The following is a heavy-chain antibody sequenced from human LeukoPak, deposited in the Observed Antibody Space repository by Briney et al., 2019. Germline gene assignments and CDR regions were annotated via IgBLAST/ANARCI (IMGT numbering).Heavy chain of an antibody. V-gene: IGHV3-21*01. CDR1: GFTFSSDS. CDR2: ISSSSRYI. D-gene: IGHD5-18*01. Sequence: PGGSLRLSCTASGFTFSSDSINWVRQAPGKGLEWISFISSSSRYIYYADSVKGRFTVSRDNAKNSSYLQINGLRADDTALYYCARGMTASAFDYWGQGTPVTVSS. CDR3: ARGMTASAFDY. J-gene: IGHJ4*02.